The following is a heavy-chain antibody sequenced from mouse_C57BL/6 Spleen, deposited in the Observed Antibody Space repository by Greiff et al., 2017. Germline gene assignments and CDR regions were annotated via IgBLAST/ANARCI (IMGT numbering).Heavy chain of an antibody. Sequence: LVESGAELVKPGASVKLSCKASGYTFTEYTIHWVKQRSGQGLEWIGWFYPGSGSIKYNEKFKDKATLTADKSSSTVYMELSKLTSEDSAVYFCARHEEGPTETNGFDYWGQGTTLTVSS. J-gene: IGHJ2*01. D-gene: IGHD4-1*02. CDR3: ARHEEGPTETNGFDY. CDR1: GYTFTEYT. V-gene: IGHV1-62-2*01. CDR2: FYPGSGSI.